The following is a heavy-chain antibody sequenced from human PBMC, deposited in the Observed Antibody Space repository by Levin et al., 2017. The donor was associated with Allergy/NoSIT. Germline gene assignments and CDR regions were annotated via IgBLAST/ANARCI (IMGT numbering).Heavy chain of an antibody. Sequence: GESLKISCKGSGYSFTSFWITWVRQMPGKGLEWMGRIDPSDSYTIYSSSFQGHVTISADKSTGAAYMEWRRLKASDTAMYYCARLGFCSSDSCYDDYYNYALDVWGQGTTVTVSS. CDR2: IDPSDSYT. D-gene: IGHD2-2*01. V-gene: IGHV5-10-1*01. CDR3: ARLGFCSSDSCYDDYYNYALDV. CDR1: GYSFTSFW. J-gene: IGHJ6*02.